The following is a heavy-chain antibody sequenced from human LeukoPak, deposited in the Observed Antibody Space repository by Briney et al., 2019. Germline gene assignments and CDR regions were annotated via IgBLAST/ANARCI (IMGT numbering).Heavy chain of an antibody. V-gene: IGHV4-59*01. CDR2: IYYSGST. Sequence: KPSETLSLTCTVSGGSISSYYWSWIRQPPGKGLEWIGYIYYSGSTNYNPSLKSRVTISVDTSKNQFSLKLSSVTAADTAVYYCARDRRGSYPSGEYTWFDPWGQGTLVTVSS. CDR3: ARDRRGSYPSGEYTWFDP. J-gene: IGHJ5*02. D-gene: IGHD1-26*01. CDR1: GGSISSYY.